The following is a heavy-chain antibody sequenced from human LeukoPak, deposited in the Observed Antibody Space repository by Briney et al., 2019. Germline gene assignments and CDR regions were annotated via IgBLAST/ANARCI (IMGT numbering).Heavy chain of an antibody. CDR3: ARGPPYIVVVTAIGFFDY. V-gene: IGHV4-34*01. CDR1: GGSISDHY. J-gene: IGHJ4*02. Sequence: KASETLSLTCAVYGGSISDHYWSWIRQPPGKGLEWIGEINYSGGTNYNPSLKSPVTISVDASKNQFSLKLSSVTAADTAVYCCARGPPYIVVVTAIGFFDYWGQGTLVTVSS. CDR2: INYSGGT. D-gene: IGHD2-21*02.